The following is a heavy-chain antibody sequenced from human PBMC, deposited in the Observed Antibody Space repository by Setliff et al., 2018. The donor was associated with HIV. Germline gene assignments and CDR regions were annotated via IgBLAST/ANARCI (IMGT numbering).Heavy chain of an antibody. CDR1: GYTFTSHA. CDR3: ARDGADYNFRSGTHPFDI. Sequence: ASVKVSCKASGYTFTSHAMSWVRQAPGQGLEWMGWINTNTGNPTFAQGFTGRLVFSMDTSVSTAYLQISSLKAEDTAVYYCARDGADYNFRSGTHPFDIWGQGTLVTVSS. V-gene: IGHV7-4-1*02. J-gene: IGHJ4*02. CDR2: INTNTGNP. D-gene: IGHD3-3*01.